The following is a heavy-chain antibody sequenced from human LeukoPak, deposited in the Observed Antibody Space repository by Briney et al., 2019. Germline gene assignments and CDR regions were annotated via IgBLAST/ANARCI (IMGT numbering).Heavy chain of an antibody. V-gene: IGHV1-46*01. CDR3: ARLPWETSRPPEPDC. Sequence: GASVKVSCKASGYTFTTYYIHWVRQAPGQGLEWMGIINPNGGSTNCAQRFQGRVTMTRGTSTSTVYMELRSLRSEDTAVYYCARLPWETSRPPEPDCWGQGTLVTVSS. J-gene: IGHJ4*02. CDR1: GYTFTTYY. CDR2: INPNGGST. D-gene: IGHD1-14*01.